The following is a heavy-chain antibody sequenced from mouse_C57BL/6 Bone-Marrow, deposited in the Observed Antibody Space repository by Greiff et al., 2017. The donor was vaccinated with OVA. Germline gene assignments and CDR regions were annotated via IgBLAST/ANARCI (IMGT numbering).Heavy chain of an antibody. CDR3: AKNTVVATDAMDY. CDR1: GFSLTSYG. D-gene: IGHD1-1*01. Sequence: VKLQESGPGLVQPSQSLSITCTVSGFSLTSYGVHWVRQPPGKGLEWLGVIWSGGSTDYNAAFISRLSISKDNSKSQAVFKMNSLQADDTAIYYCAKNTVVATDAMDYWGQGTSVTVSS. V-gene: IGHV2-4*01. J-gene: IGHJ4*01. CDR2: IWSGGST.